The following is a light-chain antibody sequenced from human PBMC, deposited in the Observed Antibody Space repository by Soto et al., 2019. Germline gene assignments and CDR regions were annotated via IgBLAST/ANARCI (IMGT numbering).Light chain of an antibody. CDR3: QQVNVYPST. CDR1: QSIGNH. V-gene: IGKV1-9*01. CDR2: AAS. Sequence: DIQMTQSPSSLSASIGDRVTITCRASQSIGNHLNWYQQKPGKAPKFLIYAASTLQTGVPSRFSGGGSGTDFTLTITSLQPEDFATYYCQQVNVYPSTFGGGTKMDIK. J-gene: IGKJ4*01.